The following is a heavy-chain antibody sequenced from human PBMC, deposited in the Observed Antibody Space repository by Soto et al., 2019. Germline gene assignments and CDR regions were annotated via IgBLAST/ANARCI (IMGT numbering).Heavy chain of an antibody. Sequence: QVQLQESGPGLVKPSQTLSLTCTVSGGSISSGDYYWSWIRQPPGKGLEWIGYIYYSGRTYYNPSLKSRVTISVDTSKNQFSLKLSSVTAADTAVYYCASSSSGYYHYYYYGMDVWGQGTTVTVSS. CDR3: ASSSSGYYHYYYYGMDV. CDR1: GGSISSGDYY. D-gene: IGHD3-22*01. CDR2: IYYSGRT. V-gene: IGHV4-30-4*01. J-gene: IGHJ6*02.